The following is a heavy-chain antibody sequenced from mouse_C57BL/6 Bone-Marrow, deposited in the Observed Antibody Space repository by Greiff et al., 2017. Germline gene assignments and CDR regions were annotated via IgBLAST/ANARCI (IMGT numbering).Heavy chain of an antibody. CDR1: GYTFTGYW. J-gene: IGHJ3*01. V-gene: IGHV1-9*01. CDR2: ILPGSGST. Sequence: VQLQESGAELMKPGASVKLSCKATGYTFTGYWIEWVKQRPGHGLEWIGEILPGSGSTKYNEKFKGKATFTADTSSHTDYMQLCSLTPEDSAISYCSRVASWFAFWGPGTLVTVSA. CDR3: SRVASWFAF. D-gene: IGHD6-1*01.